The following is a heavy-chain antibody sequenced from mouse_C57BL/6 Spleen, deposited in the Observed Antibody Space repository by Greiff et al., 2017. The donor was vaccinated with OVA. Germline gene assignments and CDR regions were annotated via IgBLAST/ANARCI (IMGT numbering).Heavy chain of an antibody. V-gene: IGHV1-54*01. CDR1: GYAFTNYL. Sequence: QVQLQQSGAELVRPGTSVKVSCKASGYAFTNYLIEWVKQRPGQGLEWIGVINPGSGGTNYNETFKGKATLTEDKSSSTAYMQLSRLTSEDSAVYFCARGYDGDGWGKGTTLTVYS. CDR3: ARGYDGDG. D-gene: IGHD2-14*01. J-gene: IGHJ2*01. CDR2: INPGSGGT.